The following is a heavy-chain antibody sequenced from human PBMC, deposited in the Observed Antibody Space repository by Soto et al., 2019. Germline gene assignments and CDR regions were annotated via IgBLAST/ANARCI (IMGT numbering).Heavy chain of an antibody. J-gene: IGHJ4*02. CDR1: GYTFSNYD. Sequence: GASVKVSCKASGYTFSNYDVSWVRQAPGQGLEWIGWIVVGSGNTNYAQKFQERVTITRDMSTSTAYMELSGLRSEDTAVYYCAAGGYSGYNYMVYWGQGTLVTVSS. CDR3: AAGGYSGYNYMVY. V-gene: IGHV1-58*01. CDR2: IVVGSGNT. D-gene: IGHD5-12*01.